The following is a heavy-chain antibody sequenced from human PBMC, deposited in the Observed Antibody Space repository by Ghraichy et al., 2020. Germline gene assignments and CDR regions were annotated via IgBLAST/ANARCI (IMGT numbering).Heavy chain of an antibody. CDR2: ISSSSSYI. V-gene: IGHV3-21*01. Sequence: GESLNISCAASGFTFSSYSMNWVRQAPGKGLEWVSSISSSSSYIYYADSVKGRFTISRDNAKNSLYLQMNSLRAEDTAVYYCARDQTYSGYDQGGWYYFDYWGQGTLVTVSS. CDR1: GFTFSSYS. CDR3: ARDQTYSGYDQGGWYYFDY. D-gene: IGHD5-12*01. J-gene: IGHJ4*02.